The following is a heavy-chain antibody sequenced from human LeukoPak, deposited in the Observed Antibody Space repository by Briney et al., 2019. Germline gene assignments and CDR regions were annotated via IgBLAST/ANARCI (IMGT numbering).Heavy chain of an antibody. CDR1: GFTFSNAW. V-gene: IGHV3-15*01. CDR2: IKSKTDRGTT. Sequence: GRSLRPSCAASGFTFSNAWMSWVRQPPGKGLEWVRRIKSKTDRGTTDYAAPVQGRFTISRDDSKTTLYLQMNSLPTEDTAVYYCTTDFEVSRFLEWPNDGFDIWGEGTMVTVSS. CDR3: TTDFEVSRFLEWPNDGFDI. J-gene: IGHJ3*02. D-gene: IGHD3-3*01.